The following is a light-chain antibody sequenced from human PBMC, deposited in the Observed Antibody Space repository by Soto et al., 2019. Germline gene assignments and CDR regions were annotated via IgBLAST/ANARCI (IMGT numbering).Light chain of an antibody. CDR1: QSVSNN. CDR2: GAS. V-gene: IGKV3-15*01. CDR3: QQYNNWPRT. J-gene: IGKJ1*01. Sequence: ETVMTQSPATLSVSPGERATLSCRASQSVSNNLAWYQQKPGQAPRLLIYGASTRATGIPARFSGSGSGTEFTLTISSLQSEDFAVYYCQQYNNWPRTFGQGTK.